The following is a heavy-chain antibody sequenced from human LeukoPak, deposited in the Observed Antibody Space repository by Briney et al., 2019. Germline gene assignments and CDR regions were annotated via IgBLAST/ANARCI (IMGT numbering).Heavy chain of an antibody. V-gene: IGHV3-23*01. J-gene: IGHJ5*02. CDR1: GFTFSSYA. CDR2: ISGSGGST. D-gene: IGHD3-10*01. CDR3: AKDLGSLLWFGEFPPPTGFDP. Sequence: GGSLRLSCAASGFTFSSYAMSWVRQAPGKGLEWVSAISGSGGSTYYADSVKGRFTISRDNSKNTPYLQMNSLRAEDTAVYYCAKDLGSLLWFGEFPPPTGFDPWGQGTLVTVSS.